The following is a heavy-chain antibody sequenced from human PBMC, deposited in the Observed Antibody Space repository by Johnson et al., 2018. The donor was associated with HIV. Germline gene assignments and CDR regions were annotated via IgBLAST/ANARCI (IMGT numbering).Heavy chain of an antibody. D-gene: IGHD6-6*01. Sequence: VQLVESGGGVVQPGRSLRLSCAASGFSFDDYAMYWVRQAPGKGLEWVSDISWNSGSIGYAAFVKGRFTISRDNAKNSLYLQMNSLRAEDTAVYYCARDLTEYSSSADAFDIWGQGTMVTVSS. CDR3: ARDLTEYSSSADAFDI. V-gene: IGHV3-9*01. J-gene: IGHJ3*02. CDR2: ISWNSGSI. CDR1: GFSFDDYA.